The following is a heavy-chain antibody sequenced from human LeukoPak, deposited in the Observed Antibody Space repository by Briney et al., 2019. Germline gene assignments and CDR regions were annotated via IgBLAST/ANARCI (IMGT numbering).Heavy chain of an antibody. Sequence: GGSLRLSCAASGFIFSNYGMHWVRQAPGKRLERVAVIWNDGSETFHADSVKGRFRIARDNSKNTLYLQMNSLRAEDTAVYFCARDMGRAWYGPPDYWGQGTLVTVSS. V-gene: IGHV3-33*01. CDR2: IWNDGSET. D-gene: IGHD6-13*01. J-gene: IGHJ4*02. CDR3: ARDMGRAWYGPPDY. CDR1: GFIFSNYG.